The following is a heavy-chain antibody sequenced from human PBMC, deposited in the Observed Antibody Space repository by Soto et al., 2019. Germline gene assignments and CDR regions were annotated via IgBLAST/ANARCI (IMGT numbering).Heavy chain of an antibody. CDR1: RFTVSSNY. J-gene: IGHJ4*02. CDR2: IYSGGST. D-gene: IGHD3-22*01. V-gene: IGHV3-66*01. CDR3: ARASRNYYDSSGYLYYFDY. Sequence: EVQLVESGGGLVQPGGSLRLSCAANRFTVSSNYIRWVRQAPGKGLEWVSVIYSGGSTFYADSVKGRFTISRDNSKNTLYLQMNSLRAEDTAVYYCARASRNYYDSSGYLYYFDYWGQGTLVTVSS.